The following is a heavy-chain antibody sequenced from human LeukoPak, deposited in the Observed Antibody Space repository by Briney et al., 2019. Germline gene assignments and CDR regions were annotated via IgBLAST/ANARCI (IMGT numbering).Heavy chain of an antibody. D-gene: IGHD6-13*01. CDR2: INPNSGGT. CDR3: ARVVAAGTPGWFDP. V-gene: IGHV1-2*02. Sequence: ASVTVSCTASGYTFTGYYMHWVRQAPGQGLEWMGWINPNSGGTNYAQKFQGRVTMTRDTSISTAYMELSRLRSDDTAVYYCARVVAAGTPGWFDPWGQGTLVTVSS. J-gene: IGHJ5*02. CDR1: GYTFTGYY.